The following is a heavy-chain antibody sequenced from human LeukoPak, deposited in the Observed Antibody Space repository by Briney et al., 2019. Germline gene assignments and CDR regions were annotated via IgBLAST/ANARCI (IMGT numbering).Heavy chain of an antibody. Sequence: GGSLRLSCAASGFTFSHFWMIWVRQAPGKGLEWVAVISYDGDNKYYADSVKGRSTISRDSSKNTLYLQMHSLKSEDTAVYYCARDLASGWYFFDYWGQGTLVTVSS. D-gene: IGHD6-19*01. V-gene: IGHV3-30*03. J-gene: IGHJ4*02. CDR2: ISYDGDNK. CDR1: GFTFSHFW. CDR3: ARDLASGWYFFDY.